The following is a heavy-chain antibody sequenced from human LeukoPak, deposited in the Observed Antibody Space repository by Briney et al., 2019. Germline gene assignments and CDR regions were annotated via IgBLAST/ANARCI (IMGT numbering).Heavy chain of an antibody. CDR1: GYTFTGYY. J-gene: IGHJ5*02. CDR2: INPNSGGT. Sequence: ASVKVSCKASGYTFTGYYMHWVRQAPGQGLEWMVWINPNSGGTNYAQKFQGRVTMTRDTSISTAYMELGRLRSDDTAVYYCARGPPGYCSGGSCYGWFDPWGQGTLVTVSS. V-gene: IGHV1-2*02. CDR3: ARGPPGYCSGGSCYGWFDP. D-gene: IGHD2-15*01.